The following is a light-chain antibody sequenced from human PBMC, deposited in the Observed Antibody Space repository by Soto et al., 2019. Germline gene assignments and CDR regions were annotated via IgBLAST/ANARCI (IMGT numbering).Light chain of an antibody. CDR1: QSISSW. V-gene: IGKV1-5*03. CDR3: QHYHSYSHMYT. Sequence: DIQMTQSPSTLSASVGDRVTITCRASQSISSWLAWYQQKPGKAPKLLIYKASSLESGVPSRFSGTGSGTEFTLTTSSLQPDDFATNYCQHYHSYSHMYTFGQGTKLEIK. J-gene: IGKJ2*01. CDR2: KAS.